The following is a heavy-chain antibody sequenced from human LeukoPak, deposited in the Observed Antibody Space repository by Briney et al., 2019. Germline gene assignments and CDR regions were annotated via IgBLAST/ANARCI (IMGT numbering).Heavy chain of an antibody. J-gene: IGHJ4*02. CDR3: AKRTRNPFDY. CDR1: GFTFSSYA. CDR2: IRYDGSNK. V-gene: IGHV3-30*02. Sequence: QPGGSLRLSCAASGFTFSSYAMSWVRQAPGKGLEWVAFIRYDGSNKYYADSVKGRFTISRDNSKNTLYLQMNSLRAEDTAVYYCAKRTRNPFDYWGQGTLVTVSS. D-gene: IGHD1-1*01.